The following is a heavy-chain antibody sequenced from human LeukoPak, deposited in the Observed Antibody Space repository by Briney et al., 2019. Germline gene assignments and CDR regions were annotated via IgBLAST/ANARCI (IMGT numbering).Heavy chain of an antibody. CDR2: INPNSGGT. V-gene: IGHV1-2*02. Sequence: GASVKVSCKASGYTFTGYYMHWVRQAPGQGLEWMGWINPNSGGTNYAQKFQGRVTMTRDTSISTAYMELSRLRSDDTAVYYCARAHMTTVTLGDYWGQGTLVTVSS. CDR3: ARAHMTTVTLGDY. CDR1: GYTFTGYY. J-gene: IGHJ4*02. D-gene: IGHD4-17*01.